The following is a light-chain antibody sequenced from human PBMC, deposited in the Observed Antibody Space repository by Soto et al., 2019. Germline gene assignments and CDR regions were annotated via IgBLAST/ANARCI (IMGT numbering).Light chain of an antibody. V-gene: IGKV3-15*01. J-gene: IGKJ1*01. Sequence: EIVMTQSPATLSVSPGERATLSCRASQSVSSDLAWYQQKPGQAPRLLIYGASTRATGIPARFSGSGSGTEFTLTISRLQSEDFAVYYCQQYNKWPPRTFGQGTKVEIK. CDR3: QQYNKWPPRT. CDR2: GAS. CDR1: QSVSSD.